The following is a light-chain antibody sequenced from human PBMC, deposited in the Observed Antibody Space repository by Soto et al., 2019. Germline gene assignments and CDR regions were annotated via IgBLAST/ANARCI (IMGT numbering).Light chain of an antibody. CDR2: GAS. J-gene: IGKJ2*01. Sequence: EIVLTQSPGTLSWSPGERGTLSCRASQSVSGNYLAWYQQKPGQAPRLLIYGASSRAAGIPDRFSGSGSETDFTLTLSRLEPEDFAVYYCQQYGGSPPYAFGQGTKLEIK. V-gene: IGKV3-20*01. CDR3: QQYGGSPPYA. CDR1: QSVSGNY.